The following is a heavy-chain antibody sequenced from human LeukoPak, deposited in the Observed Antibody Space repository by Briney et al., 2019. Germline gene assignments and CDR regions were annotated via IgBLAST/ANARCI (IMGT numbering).Heavy chain of an antibody. CDR3: ARGGRGYSYGYLAY. J-gene: IGHJ4*02. V-gene: IGHV3-11*01. CDR2: ISISGSTI. D-gene: IGHD5-18*01. Sequence: GGSLRLSCAASGFTFSDYYMTWIRQAPGKGLEWASYISISGSTIYYADSVKGRFTISRDNAKNSLYLQMNSLRADDTAVYYCARGGRGYSYGYLAYWGQGALVTVSS. CDR1: GFTFSDYY.